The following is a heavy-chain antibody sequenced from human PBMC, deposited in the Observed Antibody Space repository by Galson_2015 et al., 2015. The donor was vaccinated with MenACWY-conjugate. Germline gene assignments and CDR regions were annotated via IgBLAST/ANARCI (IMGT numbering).Heavy chain of an antibody. Sequence: SLRLSCAASGFTFSSFAMSWVRQAPGKGLEWVSVITSSGGTTYYADSVKGRFTISRDNPKNTLYLQMDTLRAEDTATYYCAKNGNDFGMGFDYWGQGSPVT. V-gene: IGHV3-23*01. CDR1: GFTFSSFA. CDR3: AKNGNDFGMGFDY. CDR2: ITSSGGTT. D-gene: IGHD1-1*01. J-gene: IGHJ4*02.